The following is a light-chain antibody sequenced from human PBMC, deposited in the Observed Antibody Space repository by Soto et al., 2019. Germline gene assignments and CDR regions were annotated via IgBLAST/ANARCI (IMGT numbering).Light chain of an antibody. V-gene: IGLV2-11*01. CDR2: DVT. J-gene: IGLJ1*01. CDR1: SSDVGAYNY. Sequence: HSALTQPRSVSGSRGQSITISCTGTSSDVGAYNYVSWYQQHPGKVPKLMLYDVTKRPSGVPDRFSGSKSGNTASLTISGLQAEDEADYYCCSYVGTYSYVFGTGTKLTVL. CDR3: CSYVGTYSYV.